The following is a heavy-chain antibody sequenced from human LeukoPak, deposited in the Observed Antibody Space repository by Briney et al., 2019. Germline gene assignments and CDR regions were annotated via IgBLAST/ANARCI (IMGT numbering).Heavy chain of an antibody. J-gene: IGHJ1*01. CDR3: AKGYDFWSGYYEWTD. V-gene: IGHV3-23*01. Sequence: GGSLRLSCAASGFIFSSYAMSWVRQAPGKGLEWVSAISSSGGSTYYADSVKGRFTISRDNSKNTLYLQMNSLRAEDTAVYYCAKGYDFWSGYYEWTDWGQGTLVTVSS. CDR2: ISSSGGST. CDR1: GFIFSSYA. D-gene: IGHD3-3*01.